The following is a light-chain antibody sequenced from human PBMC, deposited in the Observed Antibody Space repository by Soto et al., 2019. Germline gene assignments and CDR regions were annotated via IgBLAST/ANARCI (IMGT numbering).Light chain of an antibody. CDR1: QSVSSN. CDR3: QHYNNWPLT. Sequence: EIVMTQSPATLSESPGERASLFCGASQSVSSNLAWYQQKPGQTPRLLIYATSTRATGIPARFSGSGSGTEFTLTISSLQSEDFAVYYCQHYNNWPLTFGGGTKVEIK. J-gene: IGKJ4*01. CDR2: ATS. V-gene: IGKV3-15*01.